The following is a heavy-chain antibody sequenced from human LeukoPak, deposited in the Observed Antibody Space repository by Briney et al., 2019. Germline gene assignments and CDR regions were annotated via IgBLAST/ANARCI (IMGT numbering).Heavy chain of an antibody. J-gene: IGHJ3*02. CDR3: AKDHNKGDSGSYYI. D-gene: IGHD1-26*01. CDR1: GFTFSSYG. Sequence: GGSLRLSCAASGFTFSSYGMSWVRQAPGKGLEWVSAISGSGGSTYYADSVKGRFTISRDNSKNTLYLQMNSLRAEDTAVYYCAKDHNKGDSGSYYIWGQGTMVTVSS. V-gene: IGHV3-23*01. CDR2: ISGSGGST.